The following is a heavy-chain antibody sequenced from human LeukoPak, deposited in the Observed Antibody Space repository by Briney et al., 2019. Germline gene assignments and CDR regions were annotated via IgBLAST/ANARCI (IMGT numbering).Heavy chain of an antibody. CDR1: GFTFSSYA. D-gene: IGHD6-19*01. CDR3: AEDQSNGWYYFDY. Sequence: GGSLRLSCAASGFTFSSYAMSWVRQAPGKGLEWVSAISGSGGSTYYADSVKGRFTISRDNSKNTLYLQMNSLRAEDTAVYYCAEDQSNGWYYFDYWGQGTLVTVSS. V-gene: IGHV3-23*01. CDR2: ISGSGGST. J-gene: IGHJ4*02.